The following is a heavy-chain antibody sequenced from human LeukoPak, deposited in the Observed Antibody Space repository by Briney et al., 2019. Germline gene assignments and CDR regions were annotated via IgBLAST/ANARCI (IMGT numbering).Heavy chain of an antibody. CDR3: AKVRSGSYSAFDI. Sequence: PGGSLRLSCAASGFTFSSYAMSWVRQAPGKGLEWVSATSGSGGSTYYADSVKGRFTISRDNSKNTLYLQMNSLRAEDTAVYYCAKVRSGSYSAFDIWGQGTMVTVSS. D-gene: IGHD1-26*01. CDR2: TSGSGGST. J-gene: IGHJ3*02. CDR1: GFTFSSYA. V-gene: IGHV3-23*01.